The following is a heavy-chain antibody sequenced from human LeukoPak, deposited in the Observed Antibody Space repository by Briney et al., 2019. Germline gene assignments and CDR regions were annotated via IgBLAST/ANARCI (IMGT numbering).Heavy chain of an antibody. D-gene: IGHD6-6*01. Sequence: SETLSFTCTVSGGSISSGGYYWSWIRQHPGKGLEWIGYIYYSGSTYYNPSLKSRVTISVDTSKNQFSLKLSSVTAADTAVYYCARDFSSSSNWFDPWGQGTLVTVSS. V-gene: IGHV4-31*03. CDR1: GGSISSGGYY. J-gene: IGHJ5*02. CDR3: ARDFSSSSNWFDP. CDR2: IYYSGST.